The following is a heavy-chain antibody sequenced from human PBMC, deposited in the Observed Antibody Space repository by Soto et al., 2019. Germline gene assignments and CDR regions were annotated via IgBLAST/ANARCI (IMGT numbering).Heavy chain of an antibody. CDR2: ISADNGDT. V-gene: IGHV1-18*01. CDR1: GYTFDIYG. J-gene: IGHJ4*02. CDR3: ARDRSYYYESSGYPFDY. Sequence: QVQLVQSGGEVRKPGASVKVSCKASGYTFDIYGISWVRQVPGQGPEWMGWISADNGDTKYAQKFQDRVIMTTDTSTSTAYMEVRSLRSDDTAVYFCARDRSYYYESSGYPFDYWGQGTLVSVSS. D-gene: IGHD3-22*01.